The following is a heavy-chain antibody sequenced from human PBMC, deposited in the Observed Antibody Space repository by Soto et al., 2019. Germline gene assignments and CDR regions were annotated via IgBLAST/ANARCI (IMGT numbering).Heavy chain of an antibody. CDR2: IHYSGST. V-gene: IGHV4-31*03. Sequence: QVQLQESGPGLVEPSQTLSLTCTVSGGSISGEGYYWSWIRQYSGRGLEWIGYIHYSGSTYYNPSLKSRVIISVDTSKTQFFLNLSYVTASDTAVYYCARAWTATAGWANWFDRWGQGTLVTVSS. CDR3: ARAWTATAGWANWFDR. CDR1: GGSISGEGYY. J-gene: IGHJ5*02. D-gene: IGHD6-13*01.